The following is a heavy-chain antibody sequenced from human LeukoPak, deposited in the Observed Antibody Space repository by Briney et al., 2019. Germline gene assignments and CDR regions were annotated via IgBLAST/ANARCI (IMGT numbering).Heavy chain of an antibody. V-gene: IGHV1-18*01. Sequence: ASVKVSCKASGYTFTSYGIRWVRQAPGQGLEWMGWISAYNGNTNYAQKLQGRVTMTTDTSTSTAYMELRSLRSDDTAVYYCAREGGRDGYNHKNRDDYWGQGTLVTVSS. CDR1: GYTFTSYG. J-gene: IGHJ4*02. CDR2: ISAYNGNT. CDR3: AREGGRDGYNHKNRDDY. D-gene: IGHD5-24*01.